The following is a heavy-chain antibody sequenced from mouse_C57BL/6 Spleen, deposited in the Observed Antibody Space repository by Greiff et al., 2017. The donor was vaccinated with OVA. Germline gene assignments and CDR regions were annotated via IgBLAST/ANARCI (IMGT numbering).Heavy chain of an antibody. CDR2: IDPNSGGT. CDR1: GYTFTSYW. V-gene: IGHV1-72*01. D-gene: IGHD5-5*01. Sequence: QVQLKQPGAELVKPGASVTLSCQASGYTFTSYWMHWVKQRPGRGLAWIGRIDPNSGGTKYNEKFKGQATLTVDKSSSTAYMQLSSLTSEDSAVYYCASPSTTRYWYFDVWGTGTTVTVSS. CDR3: ASPSTTRYWYFDV. J-gene: IGHJ1*03.